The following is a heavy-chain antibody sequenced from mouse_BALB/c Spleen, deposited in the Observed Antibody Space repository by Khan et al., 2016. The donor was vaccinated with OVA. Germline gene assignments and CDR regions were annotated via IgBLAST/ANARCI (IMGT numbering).Heavy chain of an antibody. CDR3: ARKHYYGYAVDY. D-gene: IGHD1-2*01. Sequence: EVQLQESGPGLVKPSQSLSLTCTVTGYSITSNYAWNWIRQFPGNKLEWMGYISYSGSTSYNPSLKSRISITRDTSKNQFFLQLNSVTTEDTATYYCARKHYYGYAVDYWGQGTSVTVSS. J-gene: IGHJ4*01. V-gene: IGHV3-2*02. CDR2: ISYSGST. CDR1: GYSITSNYA.